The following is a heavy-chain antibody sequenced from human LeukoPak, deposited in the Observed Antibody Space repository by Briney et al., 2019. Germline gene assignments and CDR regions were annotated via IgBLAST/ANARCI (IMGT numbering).Heavy chain of an antibody. CDR2: IYNSGFT. J-gene: IGHJ6*02. CDR3: ARLAAMSAATGGYGMDV. D-gene: IGHD6-13*01. Sequence: SETLSLTCSLSGGSISSYYWSWIRQPPGKGLEWIGYIYNSGFTIYNPSLKSRVTISIDMSKNQFSLKLSSVTAADTAVYYCARLAAMSAATGGYGMDVWGQGITVTISS. V-gene: IGHV4-59*08. CDR1: GGSISSYY.